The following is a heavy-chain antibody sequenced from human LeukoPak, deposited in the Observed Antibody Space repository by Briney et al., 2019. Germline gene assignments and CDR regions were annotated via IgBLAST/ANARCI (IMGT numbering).Heavy chain of an antibody. Sequence: GGSLRLSCAASGFTFSSYEMNWVRQAPGKGLEWVSYISSSGSTIYYADSVKGRFTISRDNAKNSLYLQMNSLRAEDTAVYYCARGWWGYYDSSGYGYSFFDYWGQGTLVTVSS. CDR3: ARGWWGYYDSSGYGYSFFDY. J-gene: IGHJ4*02. V-gene: IGHV3-48*03. CDR2: ISSSGSTI. CDR1: GFTFSSYE. D-gene: IGHD3-22*01.